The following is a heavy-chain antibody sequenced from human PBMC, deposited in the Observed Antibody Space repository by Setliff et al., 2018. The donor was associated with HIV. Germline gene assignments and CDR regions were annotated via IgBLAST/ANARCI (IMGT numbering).Heavy chain of an antibody. CDR1: GTSITDSFYH. Sequence: SETLSLTCTVSGTSITDSFYHWSWIRQPAGRGLEWIGHIYPSGGTDYNPSLKSRVTISLDTSKSQFSLNLSSVTAADTAVYYFASRAGGDYWGQGTLVTVSS. D-gene: IGHD3-16*01. V-gene: IGHV4-61*09. CDR3: ASRAGGDY. J-gene: IGHJ4*02. CDR2: IYPSGGT.